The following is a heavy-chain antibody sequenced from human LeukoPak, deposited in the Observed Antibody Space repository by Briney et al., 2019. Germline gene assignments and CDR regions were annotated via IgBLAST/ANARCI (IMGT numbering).Heavy chain of an antibody. D-gene: IGHD6-19*01. CDR2: IYYSGST. CDR3: ARGSSGWYVDY. J-gene: IGHJ4*02. CDR1: GGPLSSNSYS. V-gene: IGHV4-39*01. Sequence: SETLSLTCTVSGGPLSSNSYSWGWLRQPPGKGLAWIGYIYYSGSTYYNPSLKSRVTISVDTSKNQFSLKFSSVIAADTAVYYCARGSSGWYVDYWGQGTLVTVSS.